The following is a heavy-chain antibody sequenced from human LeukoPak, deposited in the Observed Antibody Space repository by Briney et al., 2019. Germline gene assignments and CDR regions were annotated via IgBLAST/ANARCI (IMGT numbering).Heavy chain of an antibody. CDR1: GFTVRSNS. J-gene: IGHJ4*02. V-gene: IGHV3-66*01. Sequence: QPGGSLRLSCAASGFTVRSNSMSWVRQAPGKGLEWVSVLYSGGNTYYADSVKGRFTISRDNSKNTVYLQMSSLRTEDTAVYYCARDYGSGWYYFGYWGQGTLVTVSS. CDR3: ARDYGSGWYYFGY. CDR2: LYSGGNT. D-gene: IGHD6-19*01.